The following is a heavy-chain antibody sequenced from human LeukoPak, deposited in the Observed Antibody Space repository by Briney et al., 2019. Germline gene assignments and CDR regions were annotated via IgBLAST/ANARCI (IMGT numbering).Heavy chain of an antibody. J-gene: IGHJ4*02. CDR2: IRSKPNSYAT. V-gene: IGHV3-73*01. D-gene: IGHD7-27*01. Sequence: GGSLRLSCAASGFTFSGSALHWVRQTSGKGLEWVGRIRSKPNSYATVYAASVKGRFTISRDDSKNTAYLQMNSLRAEDTAVYYCARDRNWGLFPNFDYWGQGTLVTVSS. CDR3: ARDRNWGLFPNFDY. CDR1: GFTFSGSA.